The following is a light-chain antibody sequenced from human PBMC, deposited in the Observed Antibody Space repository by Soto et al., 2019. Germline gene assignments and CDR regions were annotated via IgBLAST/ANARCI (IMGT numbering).Light chain of an antibody. CDR3: QQYGSSPYT. CDR1: QSVRSNF. Sequence: EIVLTQSPDTLSLSPGERATLSCRASQSVRSNFLAWYQHRPGQSPRLLIYGAGSRATGIPERFSGSGSETDFTLTIYRLEPEDFAVYYCQQYGSSPYTFGQGTKLEIK. CDR2: GAG. J-gene: IGKJ2*01. V-gene: IGKV3-20*01.